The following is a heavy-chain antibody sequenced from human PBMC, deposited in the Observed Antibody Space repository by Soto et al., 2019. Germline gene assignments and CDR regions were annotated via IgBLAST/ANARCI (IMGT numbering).Heavy chain of an antibody. CDR2: ISYDGSNK. CDR1: GFTFSSYG. D-gene: IGHD3-9*01. J-gene: IGHJ6*02. Sequence: QVQLVECGGGVVQPGWSLRLYCAASGFTFSSYGMHWARGAPGKGLEWVAVISYDGSNKYYADSVKGRFTISRDNSKNTLYLQMNSQRAEDTAVYYCAKNFDYRDGMDVWGQGTTVTVSS. CDR3: AKNFDYRDGMDV. V-gene: IGHV3-30*18.